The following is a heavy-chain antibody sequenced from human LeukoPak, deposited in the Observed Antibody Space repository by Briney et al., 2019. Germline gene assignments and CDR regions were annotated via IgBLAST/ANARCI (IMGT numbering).Heavy chain of an antibody. V-gene: IGHV4-39*07. J-gene: IGHJ4*02. Sequence: SESLSLTCGVSGGSINTNTFFWGWIRQPPGKGLEWIGNVFYSGNTMYNPSLKSRVTMSIDTSKNQFSLKLSSVTAADTAVYYCARDYGGNPFDYWGQGTLVTVSS. CDR3: ARDYGGNPFDY. CDR1: GGSINTNTFF. CDR2: VFYSGNT. D-gene: IGHD4-23*01.